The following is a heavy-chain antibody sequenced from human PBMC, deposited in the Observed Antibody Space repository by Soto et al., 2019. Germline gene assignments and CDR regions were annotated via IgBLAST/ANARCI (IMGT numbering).Heavy chain of an antibody. D-gene: IGHD5-18*01. CDR1: GYRFTAYY. J-gene: IGHJ4*02. Sequence: QVQLVQSGAEVKKPGASVRVSCEASGYRFTAYYIHWVRQAPGQGLEWMGRMNLDTGGTTYAQKFQGRVTMTRDTSISTAYREVSSVKSDDTAMYYCARDGNFAFRGYSVAFDFWGQGPLVTVSS. CDR2: MNLDTGGT. V-gene: IGHV1-2*06. CDR3: ARDGNFAFRGYSVAFDF.